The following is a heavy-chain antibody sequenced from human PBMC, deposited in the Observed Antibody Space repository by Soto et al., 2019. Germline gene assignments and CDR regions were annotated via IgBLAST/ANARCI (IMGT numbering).Heavy chain of an antibody. CDR1: GFSFVKYA. CDR2: LSGSGTST. J-gene: IGHJ4*02. V-gene: IGHV3-23*01. D-gene: IGHD6-19*01. CDR3: AKATTNGGWFNPFDS. Sequence: GGSLRLSCAASGFSFVKYAMNWVRQAPGRGLEWVSGLSGSGTSTYYADSVKGRFTISRDNSRDTLFLQMNSLTADDTAVYYCAKATTNGGWFNPFDSWGQGALVTVSS.